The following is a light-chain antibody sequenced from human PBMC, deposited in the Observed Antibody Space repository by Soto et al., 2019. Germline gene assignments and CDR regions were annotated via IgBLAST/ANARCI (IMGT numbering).Light chain of an antibody. Sequence: QSVLTQPASVSGSPGQSITISLTGTSGDVGGYNYVAWYQQHPGKALKLMISDVTNRPSGVSNRFSGSKSGNTASLTISGLPAEDDADYYCSTYASNRDVLFGGGTKLTVL. J-gene: IGLJ2*01. CDR1: SGDVGGYNY. CDR2: DVT. V-gene: IGLV2-14*01. CDR3: STYASNRDVL.